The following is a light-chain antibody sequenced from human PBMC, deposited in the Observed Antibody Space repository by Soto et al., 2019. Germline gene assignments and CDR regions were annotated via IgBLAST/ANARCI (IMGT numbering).Light chain of an antibody. J-gene: IGKJ1*01. CDR3: QQYNSYSGSWT. CDR1: QSVGSN. Sequence: EIVMTQSPCTLSALPGHSATLPCRASQSVGSNIALYQQRPGQAPRLLIYAASTRAAGVPIRFSGSGSGTEFTLTISSLQPDDFATYYCQQYNSYSGSWTFGPGTKWIS. CDR2: AAS. V-gene: IGKV3-15*01.